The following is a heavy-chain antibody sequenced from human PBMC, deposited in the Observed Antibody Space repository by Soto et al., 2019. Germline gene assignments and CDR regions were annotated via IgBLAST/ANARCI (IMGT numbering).Heavy chain of an antibody. CDR3: ARSPLRYFDWLSWFDP. J-gene: IGHJ5*02. V-gene: IGHV4-59*01. CDR1: GDCISSYY. Sequence: SETLSLTCTVSGDCISSYYCSWIRQPPGKGLEWIGYIYYSGSTNYNPSLKSRVTISVDTSKNQFSLKLSSVTAADTAVYYCARSPLRYFDWLSWFDPWGQGTLVTVSS. CDR2: IYYSGST. D-gene: IGHD3-9*01.